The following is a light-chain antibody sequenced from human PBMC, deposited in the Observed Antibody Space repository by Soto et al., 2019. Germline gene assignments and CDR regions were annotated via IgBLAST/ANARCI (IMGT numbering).Light chain of an antibody. CDR2: AAS. CDR3: QQSSRFLLT. Sequence: EIQMTQSPSSLSASVGVTVTINCRVSQSISNYLNWSQQSPGKARKVLIWAASSLQSGVPSRFIGIGSRTDFTLTSPRLQPEDFVNYNGQQSSRFLLTFGGGTKVQIK. V-gene: IGKV1-39*01. J-gene: IGKJ4*01. CDR1: QSISNY.